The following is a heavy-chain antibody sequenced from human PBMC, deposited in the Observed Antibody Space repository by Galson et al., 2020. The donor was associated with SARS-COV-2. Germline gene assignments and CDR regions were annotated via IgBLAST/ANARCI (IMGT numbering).Heavy chain of an antibody. V-gene: IGHV3-7*01. Sequence: GESLKISCAASGFTFSRYWMGWVRQVPGRGLQWVANMEQDGRETYYLGPVKGRFIISRDNAKDSLYLQMNSLRAEDTAVYYCVCSPRRGIAADGIGTFDVWGQGTMVTVSS. CDR2: MEQDGRET. J-gene: IGHJ3*01. D-gene: IGHD6-13*01. CDR3: VCSPRRGIAADGIGTFDV. CDR1: GFTFSRYW.